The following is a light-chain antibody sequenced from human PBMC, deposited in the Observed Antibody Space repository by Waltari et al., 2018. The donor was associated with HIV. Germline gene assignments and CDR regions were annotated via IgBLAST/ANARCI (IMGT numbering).Light chain of an antibody. J-gene: IGLJ3*02. Sequence: QSALTQPASVSGSLGQSITFSCTGTRSDIGGYDYVSWYQQHPGEAPKIIIYDVTNRPAGISGRFSGVKSGDTASLTISGLQAEDEADYYCTSFTTTTAWVFGGGTKLTVL. V-gene: IGLV2-14*03. CDR2: DVT. CDR3: TSFTTTTAWV. CDR1: RSDIGGYDY.